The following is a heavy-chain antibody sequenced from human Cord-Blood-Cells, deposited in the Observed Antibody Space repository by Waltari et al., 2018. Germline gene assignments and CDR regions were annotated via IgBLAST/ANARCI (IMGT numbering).Heavy chain of an antibody. J-gene: IGHJ4*02. Sequence: QVQLVQSGAEVKKPGASVKVSCKASGYTFTGYYMHWVRQAPGQGLEWMGWIKPNSGGTNYAQKFQGRVTMTSDTSISTAYMELGGLRSDDPAVYYCAPLTGDDGGYWGQGTLVTVSS. CDR1: GYTFTGYY. CDR2: IKPNSGGT. D-gene: IGHD7-27*01. V-gene: IGHV1-2*02. CDR3: APLTGDDGGY.